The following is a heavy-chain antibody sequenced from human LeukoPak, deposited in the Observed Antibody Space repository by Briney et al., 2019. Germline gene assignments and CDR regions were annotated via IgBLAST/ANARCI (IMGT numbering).Heavy chain of an antibody. CDR2: ISGDGGST. CDR1: GFTFDDYA. Sequence: GXLRLSCAASGFTFDDYAMHWVRQAPGKGLEWVSLISGDGGSTYYADSVKSRFTISRDNSKNSLYLQMNSLRTEDTALYYCAKDFRSTAMATHGLDYWGQGTLVTVSS. CDR3: AKDFRSTAMATHGLDY. D-gene: IGHD5-18*01. J-gene: IGHJ4*02. V-gene: IGHV3-43*02.